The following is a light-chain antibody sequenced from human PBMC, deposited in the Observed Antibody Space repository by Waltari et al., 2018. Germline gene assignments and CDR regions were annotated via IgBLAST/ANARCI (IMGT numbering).Light chain of an antibody. CDR1: ISNIGAGYD. V-gene: IGLV1-40*01. J-gene: IGLJ3*02. CDR2: GNS. CDR3: QSYDSSLSGFWV. Sequence: QSVLTQPPSVSGAPGQRVTISCTGSISNIGAGYDVHWYQQLPGTAPKLLIYGNSNRPSGVPDRFSGSKSDTSASLAITGLQAEDEADYYCQSYDSSLSGFWVFGGGTKLTVL.